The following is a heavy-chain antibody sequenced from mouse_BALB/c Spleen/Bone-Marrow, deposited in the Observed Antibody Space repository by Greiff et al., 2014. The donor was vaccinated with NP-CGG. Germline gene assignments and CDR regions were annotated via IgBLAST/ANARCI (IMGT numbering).Heavy chain of an antibody. CDR3: ARGYDGYYGFAY. CDR2: ISSGGST. Sequence: VQLKESEGGLVKPGGFLKLSCAASGFTFSSNAMSWVRQTPEKRLEWVASISSGGSTYYPDSVKGRFTISRDNARNILYLQMSSLRSEDTAMYYCARGYDGYYGFAYWGQGTLVTVSA. V-gene: IGHV5-6-5*01. J-gene: IGHJ3*01. CDR1: GFTFSSNA. D-gene: IGHD2-3*01.